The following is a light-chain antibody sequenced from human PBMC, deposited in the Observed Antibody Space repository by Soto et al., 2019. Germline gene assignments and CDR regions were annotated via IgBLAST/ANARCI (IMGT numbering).Light chain of an antibody. Sequence: DIQMTQSPSSVSASVGDTVTVSCRASQVISSWLAWYQQKPGRAPNLLIYKASTLQTGVPSRFSGSGSGTDFTLTITNLQHEDFATYYCHQASSFPLSFGGGTKVEIK. J-gene: IGKJ4*01. V-gene: IGKV1-12*01. CDR3: HQASSFPLS. CDR2: KAS. CDR1: QVISSW.